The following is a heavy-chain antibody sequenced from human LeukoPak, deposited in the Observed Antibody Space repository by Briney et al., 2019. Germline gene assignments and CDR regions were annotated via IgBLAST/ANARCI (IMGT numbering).Heavy chain of an antibody. CDR3: SRGSGWLSVY. J-gene: IGHJ4*02. D-gene: IGHD6-19*01. V-gene: IGHV3-49*03. Sequence: HPGGSLRLSCTASGFTFGDYLVSWFRQAPGKGLEWIGFISGGTTEYAASVKGRFTISRDDSTSIAYLQMNSLTTEDTAVYYCSRGSGWLSVYWGQGTLVTVSS. CDR2: ISGGTT. CDR1: GFTFGDYL.